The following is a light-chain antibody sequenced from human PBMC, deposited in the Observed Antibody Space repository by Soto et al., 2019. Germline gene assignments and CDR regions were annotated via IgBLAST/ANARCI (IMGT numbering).Light chain of an antibody. V-gene: IGKV3-20*01. J-gene: IGKJ3*01. Sequence: EIVLTQSPGTLSLSPGERATLSCRASQSVSSSYLAWYQQKPGQAPRLLIYGASSRATGIPDRFSGSGSGTDFTLTISRLEPEDFAVYYCQQYDSSLGAPRITFGPGTKVDIK. CDR2: GAS. CDR1: QSVSSSY. CDR3: QQYDSSLGAPRIT.